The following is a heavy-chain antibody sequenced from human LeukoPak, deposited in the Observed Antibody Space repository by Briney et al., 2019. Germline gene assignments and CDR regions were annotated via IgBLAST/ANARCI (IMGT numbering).Heavy chain of an antibody. D-gene: IGHD3-3*01. Sequence: GGSLRLSCAASGFTFDDFAMHWVRQAPGKGLEWVSGITWNSGSVEYADSVKGRFTISRDNAKNSLYLQMNSLRVEDTAFYYCAKDLASGIYYGASDFWGQGTLVTVSS. CDR2: ITWNSGSV. CDR1: GFTFDDFA. CDR3: AKDLASGIYYGASDF. V-gene: IGHV3-9*01. J-gene: IGHJ4*02.